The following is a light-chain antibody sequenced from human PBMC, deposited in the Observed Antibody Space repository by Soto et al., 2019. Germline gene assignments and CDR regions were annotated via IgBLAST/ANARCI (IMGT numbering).Light chain of an antibody. CDR2: GAS. CDR3: QQYGSSPMYT. V-gene: IGKV3-20*01. Sequence: EIVLTQSPGTLSLSPGERATLSCRASQSVSSSYLAWYQQKPGQAPRLLIYGASSRATDSPDRFSGSGSGTDFTLTISRREPEDVAVYYCQQYGSSPMYTFGQGTKLEIK. J-gene: IGKJ2*01. CDR1: QSVSSSY.